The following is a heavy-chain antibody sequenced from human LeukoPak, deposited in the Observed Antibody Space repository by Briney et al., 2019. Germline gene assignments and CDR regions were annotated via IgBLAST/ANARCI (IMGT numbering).Heavy chain of an antibody. V-gene: IGHV3-53*01. CDR1: GLTISSNY. D-gene: IGHD6-13*01. CDR2: IYSSGDT. J-gene: IGHJ4*02. CDR3: ARTSVATAEDYFDY. Sequence: GGSLRLSCAASGLTISSNYMSWVRQAPGKGLEWVSIIYSSGDTYYADSVKGRFTISRDNSKNTLYLQMNSLRAEDTAVYYCARTSVATAEDYFDYWGQGTLVTVSS.